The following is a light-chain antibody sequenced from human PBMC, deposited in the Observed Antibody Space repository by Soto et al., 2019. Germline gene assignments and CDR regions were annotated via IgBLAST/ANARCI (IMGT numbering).Light chain of an antibody. V-gene: IGKV3-20*01. Sequence: EIVLPQSPATLSLSPGERATLSCRASQSVSSNYLAWYQQKPGQAPRLLIYGASSRATGIPDRFSGSGSGTDFTLTISRLEPEDFAVYYCQQYGSSPRTFGQGTKVDNK. CDR2: GAS. J-gene: IGKJ1*01. CDR1: QSVSSNY. CDR3: QQYGSSPRT.